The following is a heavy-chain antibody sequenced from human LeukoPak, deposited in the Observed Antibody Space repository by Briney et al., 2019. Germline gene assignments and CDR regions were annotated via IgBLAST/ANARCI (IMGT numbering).Heavy chain of an antibody. V-gene: IGHV4-59*08. CDR3: ARTIVVVPAASYYFDY. Sequence: SETLSLTCTVSGGSISSYYWSWIRQPPGKGLEWIGYIYYSGSTNYNPPLKSRVTISVDTSKNQFSLKLSSVTAADTAVYYCARTIVVVPAASYYFDYWGQGTLVTVSS. CDR2: IYYSGST. J-gene: IGHJ4*02. D-gene: IGHD2-2*01. CDR1: GGSISSYY.